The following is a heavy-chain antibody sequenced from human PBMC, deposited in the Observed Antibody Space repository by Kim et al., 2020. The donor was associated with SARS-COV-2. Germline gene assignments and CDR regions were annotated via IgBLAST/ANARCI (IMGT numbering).Heavy chain of an antibody. CDR3: ARDPVGATRSAYYYYGMDV. V-gene: IGHV4-59*01. CDR1: GGSISSYY. Sequence: SETLSLTCTVSGGSISSYYWSWIRQPPGKGLEWIGHIYYSGSTNYNPSLTSRVTISVDTSKNQFSLKLSSVTAADTAVYYCARDPVGATRSAYYYYGMDVWGQGTTVTVSS. J-gene: IGHJ6*02. D-gene: IGHD1-26*01. CDR2: IYYSGST.